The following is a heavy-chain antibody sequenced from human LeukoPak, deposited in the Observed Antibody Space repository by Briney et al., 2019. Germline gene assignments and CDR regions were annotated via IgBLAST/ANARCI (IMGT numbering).Heavy chain of an antibody. J-gene: IGHJ6*03. Sequence: SETLSLTCAVYGGSFSGYYWSWIRQPPGKGLEWIGEINHSGSTNYNPSLKSRVTISVDTSKNQFSLKMSSVTAADTAVYFCARQLYVSGSYYAPMDVWGKGTTVTISS. CDR1: GGSFSGYY. V-gene: IGHV4-34*01. CDR2: INHSGST. CDR3: ARQLYVSGSYYAPMDV. D-gene: IGHD3-10*01.